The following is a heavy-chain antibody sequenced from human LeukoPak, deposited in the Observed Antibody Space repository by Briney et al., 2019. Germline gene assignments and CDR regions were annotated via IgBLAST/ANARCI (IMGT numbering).Heavy chain of an antibody. CDR1: GFTFSSYA. CDR2: IRGSGGST. D-gene: IGHD5-12*01. CDR3: AKGYSGYDVYFDY. J-gene: IGHJ4*02. Sequence: GGSLRLSCAASGFTFSSYAMSWVRQAPGKGLEWVSAIRGSGGSTYYADSVKGRFTISRDNSKNTLYLQMNSLRAEDMAVYYCAKGYSGYDVYFDYWGQGTLVTVSS. V-gene: IGHV3-23*01.